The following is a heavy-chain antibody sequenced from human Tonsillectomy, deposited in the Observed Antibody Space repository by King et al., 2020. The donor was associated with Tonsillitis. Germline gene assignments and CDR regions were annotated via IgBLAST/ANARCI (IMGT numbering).Heavy chain of an antibody. D-gene: IGHD2-15*01. Sequence: QLQESGPGLVKPSETLSLTCTVSGGSISSSSYYWDWIRQPPGKGLEWIGSIFYTGSTYYNPSLKRRVTISVDTSNNQFSLKLRSVTAADTAVYHCARSALLNGWFDPWGQGTLVTVSS. V-gene: IGHV4-39*01. CDR2: IFYTGST. J-gene: IGHJ5*02. CDR3: ARSALLNGWFDP. CDR1: GGSISSSSYY.